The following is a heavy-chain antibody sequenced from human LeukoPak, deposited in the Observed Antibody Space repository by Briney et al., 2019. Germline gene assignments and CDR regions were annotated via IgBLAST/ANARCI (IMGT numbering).Heavy chain of an antibody. CDR1: GFTFSRYG. V-gene: IGHV3-33*01. Sequence: GGSLRLSCAASGFTFSRYGMHWVRQAPGKGLEWVALIWYDEGHQYYADSVKGRFTISRDNSKNTLHLQMDSLRAEDTAVYYCARPYDGSYYFDLWGQGTLVTVSS. CDR2: IWYDEGHQ. CDR3: ARPYDGSYYFDL. D-gene: IGHD3-10*01. J-gene: IGHJ4*02.